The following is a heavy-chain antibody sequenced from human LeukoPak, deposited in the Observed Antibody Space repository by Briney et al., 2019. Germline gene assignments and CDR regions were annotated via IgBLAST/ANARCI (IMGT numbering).Heavy chain of an antibody. Sequence: PGGSLRLSCAASGFTFSDYYMSWIRQAPGKGLEWVSYISSSGSTIYYADSVKGRFTISRDNAKNSLYLQMNSLRAEDTALYYCARGPDSSSWYFHYYYMDVWGKGTTVTVSS. CDR3: ARGPDSSSWYFHYYYMDV. J-gene: IGHJ6*03. CDR2: ISSSGSTI. V-gene: IGHV3-11*01. CDR1: GFTFSDYY. D-gene: IGHD6-13*01.